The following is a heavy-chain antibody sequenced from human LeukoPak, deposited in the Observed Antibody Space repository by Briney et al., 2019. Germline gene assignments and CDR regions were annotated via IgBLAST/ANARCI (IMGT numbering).Heavy chain of an antibody. V-gene: IGHV3-20*01. J-gene: IGHJ6*02. CDR1: GFTFDDYG. D-gene: IGHD1-26*01. Sequence: GGSLRLSCAASGFTFDDYGMSWVRQAPGKGLEWVSGINWNGGSTGYADSVKGRFTFSRDNAKNSLYLQMNSLRAEDTALYHCARGGGSLPMDVWGQGTTVTVSS. CDR3: ARGGGSLPMDV. CDR2: INWNGGST.